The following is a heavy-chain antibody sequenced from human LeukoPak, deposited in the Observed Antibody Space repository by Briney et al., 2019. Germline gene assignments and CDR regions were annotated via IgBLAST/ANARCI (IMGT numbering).Heavy chain of an antibody. CDR3: ARDPAVVVAATLNYGMDV. D-gene: IGHD2-15*01. CDR1: GFTFSSYW. V-gene: IGHV3-7*03. CDR2: IKQDGSEK. J-gene: IGHJ6*02. Sequence: QPGGSLRLSCAASGFTFSSYWMHWVRQAPGKGLEWVANIKQDGSEKYYVDSVKGRFTISRDNAKNSLYLQMNSLRAEDTAVYYCARDPAVVVAATLNYGMDVWGQGTTVTVSS.